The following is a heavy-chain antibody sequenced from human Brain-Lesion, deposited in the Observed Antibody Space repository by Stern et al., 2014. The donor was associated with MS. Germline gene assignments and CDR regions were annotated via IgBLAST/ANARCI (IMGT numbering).Heavy chain of an antibody. CDR3: ARGRVVPGFQYYATDV. CDR2: IFNSGST. CDR1: GGSISSGGYY. V-gene: IGHV4-61*02. Sequence: QVQLQESDPGLVKPSQTLSLSCTVSGGSISSGGYYWSWIRQPAGKGLEWIGRIFNSGSTSYNPSLKSRVTISIDTSKNQFSLRLNSMTAADTAVYYCARGRVVPGFQYYATDVWGQGTTVIVSS. J-gene: IGHJ6*02. D-gene: IGHD2-2*01.